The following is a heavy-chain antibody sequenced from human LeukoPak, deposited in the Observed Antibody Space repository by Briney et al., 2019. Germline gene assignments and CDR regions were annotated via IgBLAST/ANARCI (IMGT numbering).Heavy chain of an antibody. J-gene: IGHJ6*03. CDR2: IYTSGST. D-gene: IGHD3-9*01. CDR3: ARDLKSDILTGYSLGYYYYMDV. V-gene: IGHV4-4*07. Sequence: SETLSHTCTVSGGSISSYYWSWIRQPAGKGLEWIGRIYTSGSTNYNPSLKSRVPMSVDTSKNQFSLKLSSVTAADTAVYYCARDLKSDILTGYSLGYYYYMDVWGKGTTVTISS. CDR1: GGSISSYY.